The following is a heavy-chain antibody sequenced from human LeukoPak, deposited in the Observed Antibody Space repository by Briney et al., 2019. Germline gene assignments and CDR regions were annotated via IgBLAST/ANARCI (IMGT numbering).Heavy chain of an antibody. J-gene: IGHJ4*02. V-gene: IGHV1-46*01. CDR1: GYTFTSYH. Sequence: ASVKVSCKASGYTFTSYHMHWVRQAPGQGLEWMGIINPSGGSTSYAQKFQGRVTMTRDTSTSTVYMELSSLRSEDTAVYYCARESAAPGGVANYFDYWGQGTLVTVSS. CDR2: INPSGGST. D-gene: IGHD2-8*02. CDR3: ARESAAPGGVANYFDY.